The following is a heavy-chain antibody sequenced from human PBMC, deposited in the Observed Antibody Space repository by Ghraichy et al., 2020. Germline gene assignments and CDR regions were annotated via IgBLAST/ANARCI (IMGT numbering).Heavy chain of an antibody. J-gene: IGHJ4*02. Sequence: GGSLRLSCAASGFTFSDYAMHWVRQAPGKGLEWVALISYDGRNKYYADSVQGRFTISRDNSKSTVYLQMNSLRAEDTAVYYCAREGSYCSNGVCLGALDYWRQGSPVTVSS. CDR1: GFTFSDYA. CDR2: ISYDGRNK. CDR3: AREGSYCSNGVCLGALDY. D-gene: IGHD2-8*01. V-gene: IGHV3-30*04.